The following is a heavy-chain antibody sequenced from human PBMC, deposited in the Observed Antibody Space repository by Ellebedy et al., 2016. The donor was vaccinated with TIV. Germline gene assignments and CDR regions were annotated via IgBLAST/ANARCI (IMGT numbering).Heavy chain of an antibody. CDR2: IDTDGSTT. CDR1: GFTFSTFW. J-gene: IGHJ4*02. D-gene: IGHD6-19*01. CDR3: ASSPQSSDSY. Sequence: GESLKISCAASGFTFSTFWMHWVRQAPGKGLMWVSRIDTDGSTTNYADSVKGRFTISRDNAKKTLYLQMNSLRAEDTAVYYCASSPQSSDSYWGQGTLVTVSS. V-gene: IGHV3-74*01.